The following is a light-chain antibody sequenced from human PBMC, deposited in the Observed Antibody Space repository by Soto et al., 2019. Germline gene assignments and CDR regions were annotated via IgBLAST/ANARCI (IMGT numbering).Light chain of an antibody. J-gene: IGKJ1*01. V-gene: IGKV1-16*01. CDR1: QGISNY. Sequence: DIQMTQSPCSLSASVGDRVTITCRASQGISNYLAWFQQKPGKAPKVLIFDASSLKTGVPSRFSGSGSGTEFTLTISNLQPDDFATYYCQQYDSYSSGPFGQGTKVDIK. CDR2: DAS. CDR3: QQYDSYSSGP.